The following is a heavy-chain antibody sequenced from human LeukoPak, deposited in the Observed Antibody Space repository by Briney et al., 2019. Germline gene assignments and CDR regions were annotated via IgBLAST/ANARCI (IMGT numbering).Heavy chain of an antibody. V-gene: IGHV4-4*09. CDR3: ARSQLGIDWYFDL. D-gene: IGHD7-27*01. CDR2: IYASGST. Sequence: SETLSLTCAVSGVSISRYYWSWIRQPPGKGLEWIGHIYASGSTNYSPSLKSRVTISVDTSKTQFSLKLSSLTAADTAVYYCARSQLGIDWYFDLWGRGTLVTVSS. J-gene: IGHJ2*01. CDR1: GVSISRYY.